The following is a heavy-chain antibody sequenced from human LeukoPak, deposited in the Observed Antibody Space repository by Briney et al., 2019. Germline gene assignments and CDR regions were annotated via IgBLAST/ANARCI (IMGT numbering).Heavy chain of an antibody. J-gene: IGHJ5*02. D-gene: IGHD2-2*01. CDR3: ARGGFCTGTSCYLAWFDP. Sequence: GESLKISCKGSGYRFTNYWIGWVRQMPGKGLELMGIIYPDDSDTRYSPSFQGQVTISADKSISTAYLGWSSLKASDTAIYYCARGGFCTGTSCYLAWFDPWGQGTLVTVSS. V-gene: IGHV5-51*01. CDR1: GYRFTNYW. CDR2: IYPDDSDT.